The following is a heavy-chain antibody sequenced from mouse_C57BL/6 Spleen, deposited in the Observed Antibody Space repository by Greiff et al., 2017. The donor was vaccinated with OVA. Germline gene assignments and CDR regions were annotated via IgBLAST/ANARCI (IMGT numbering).Heavy chain of an antibody. CDR1: GYTFTSYW. V-gene: IGHV1-52*01. CDR3: GSSIRLQAWFAY. CDR2: IDPSDSET. Sequence: QVQLQQPGAELVRPGSSVKLSCKASGYTFTSYWMHWVKQRPIQGLEWIGNIDPSDSETHYNQKFKDKATLTVDKSSSTAYMQLSSLTSEDSAVYYCGSSIRLQAWFAYWGQGTLVTVSA. J-gene: IGHJ3*01. D-gene: IGHD1-2*01.